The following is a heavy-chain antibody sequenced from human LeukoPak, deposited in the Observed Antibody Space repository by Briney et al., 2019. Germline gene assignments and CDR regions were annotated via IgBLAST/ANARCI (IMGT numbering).Heavy chain of an antibody. CDR2: INHSGST. CDR3: ARPLSDY. J-gene: IGHJ4*02. CDR1: GGSFSGYY. Sequence: SESLSLTCAVYGGSFSGYYWSWIRQPPGKGLEWIGEINHSGSTNYNPPLKSRVTISVDTSKNQFSLKLSSVTAADTAVYYCARPLSDYWGQGTLVTVSS. V-gene: IGHV4-34*01.